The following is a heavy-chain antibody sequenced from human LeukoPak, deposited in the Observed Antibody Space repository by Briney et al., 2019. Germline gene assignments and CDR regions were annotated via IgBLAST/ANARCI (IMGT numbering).Heavy chain of an antibody. J-gene: IGHJ4*02. CDR1: GYTFTSYD. CDR3: ARDPAPGIAVAGTSGGY. D-gene: IGHD6-19*01. V-gene: IGHV1-8*03. Sequence: ASVKVSCKPSGYTFTSYDINWLRQDTGPGLEWMGWMNPNSVNTGYAQQFQGRVTITGDKSTSTVYMELSSRRSEDTAVYYCARDPAPGIAVAGTSGGYWGQGTLVTVPS. CDR2: MNPNSVNT.